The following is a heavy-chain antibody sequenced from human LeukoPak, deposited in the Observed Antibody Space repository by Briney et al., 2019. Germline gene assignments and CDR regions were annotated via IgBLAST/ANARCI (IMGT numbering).Heavy chain of an antibody. CDR1: GFTFSSYS. D-gene: IGHD3-10*01. Sequence: GGSLRLSCADSGFTFSSYSMNWVRQAPGKGLEWVSYISSGSSTIYYADSVKGRFTISRDNAKNSLYLQMNSLRAEDTAVYYCARVRSVPDYWGQGTLVTVSS. CDR2: ISSGSSTI. CDR3: ARVRSVPDY. V-gene: IGHV3-48*01. J-gene: IGHJ4*02.